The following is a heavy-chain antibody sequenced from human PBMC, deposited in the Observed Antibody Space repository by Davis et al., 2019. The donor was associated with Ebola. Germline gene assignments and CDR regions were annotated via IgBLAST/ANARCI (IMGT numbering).Heavy chain of an antibody. V-gene: IGHV3-74*01. CDR2: INSDGSST. D-gene: IGHD3-10*01. J-gene: IGHJ6*02. CDR3: AKRLWFGELTHYYGMDV. CDR1: GFTFSSYW. Sequence: HTGGSLRLSCAASGFTFSSYWMHWVRQAPGKGLVWVSRINSDGSSTSYADSVKGRFTISRDNAKNTLYLQMNSLRAEDTAVYYCAKRLWFGELTHYYGMDVWGQGTTVTVSS.